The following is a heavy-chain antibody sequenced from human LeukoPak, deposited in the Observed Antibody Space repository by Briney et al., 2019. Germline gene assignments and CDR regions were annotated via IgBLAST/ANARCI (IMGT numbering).Heavy chain of an antibody. CDR2: MNPNSGNT. V-gene: IGHV1-8*03. J-gene: IGHJ3*02. CDR3: ARGGVHYDFWSGYHDAFDI. CDR1: GYTFTSYD. Sequence: ASVKVSCKASGYTFTSYDINWVRQATGQGLEWMGWMNPNSGNTGYAQKFQGRVTITRNTSISTAYMELSSLRSEDTAVYYCARGGVHYDFWSGYHDAFDIWGQGTMVTVSS. D-gene: IGHD3-3*01.